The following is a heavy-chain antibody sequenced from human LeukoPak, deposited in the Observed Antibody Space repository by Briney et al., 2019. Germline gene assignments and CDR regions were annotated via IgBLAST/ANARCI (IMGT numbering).Heavy chain of an antibody. CDR3: AKRSLAATNYFDY. V-gene: IGHV3-23*01. Sequence: GGSLRLSCAGSGFTFSNYAMTWVRQAPGKGLEWVSSVSGSGRNTFYPDSVEGRFTISRDNSKNTVYLQMNSLRADDTAVYYCAKRSLAATNYFDYWGRGTLVTVSS. J-gene: IGHJ4*02. CDR2: VSGSGRNT. D-gene: IGHD6-25*01. CDR1: GFTFSNYA.